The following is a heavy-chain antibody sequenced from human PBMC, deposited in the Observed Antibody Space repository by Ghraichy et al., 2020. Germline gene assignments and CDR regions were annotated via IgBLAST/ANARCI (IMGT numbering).Heavy chain of an antibody. CDR3: ARGGAAVSYSYGMDV. CDR1: GFTFSSYA. D-gene: IGHD2-15*01. CDR2: ISGSGGST. Sequence: GSLRLSCAASGFTFSSYAMSWVRQAPGKGLEWVSAISGSGGSTYYADSVKGRFTISRDNSKNPLYLQMNSLRAEDTAVYYCARGGAAVSYSYGMDVWGQGTTVTVSS. J-gene: IGHJ6*02. V-gene: IGHV3-23*01.